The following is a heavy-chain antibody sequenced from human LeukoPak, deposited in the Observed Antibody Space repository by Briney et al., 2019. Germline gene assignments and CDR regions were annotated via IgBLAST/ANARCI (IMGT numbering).Heavy chain of an antibody. Sequence: QTLSLTCAISGDSVSINSAAWNWIRQSPSRGLEWLGRTYQRSKWYNDYAVSVKSRITINPDIPKNQFSLQLNSVTPEDTAVYYCARSPSPYSSGWYFDYWGQGTLVTVSS. J-gene: IGHJ4*02. D-gene: IGHD6-19*01. CDR1: GDSVSINSAA. CDR3: ARSPSPYSSGWYFDY. CDR2: TYQRSKWYN. V-gene: IGHV6-1*01.